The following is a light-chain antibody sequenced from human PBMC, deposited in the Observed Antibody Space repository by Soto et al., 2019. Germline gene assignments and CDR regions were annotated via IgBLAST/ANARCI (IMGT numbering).Light chain of an antibody. J-gene: IGKJ1*01. V-gene: IGKV3-11*01. CDR2: DAS. CDR3: QQRSNWPPT. CDR1: QSVSSY. Sequence: EIVLTQSPATLSLSPGERATLSSRASQSVSSYLAWYQQKPGQAPRLLIYDASNRATGIPARFSGSGSGTDFILTISSLEPEDFAVYYCQQRSNWPPTFGQGTKVDI.